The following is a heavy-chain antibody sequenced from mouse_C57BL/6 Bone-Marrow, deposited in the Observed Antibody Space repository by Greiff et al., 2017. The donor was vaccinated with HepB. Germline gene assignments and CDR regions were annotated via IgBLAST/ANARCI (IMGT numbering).Heavy chain of an antibody. J-gene: IGHJ2*01. CDR2: INYDGSST. V-gene: IGHV5-16*01. D-gene: IGHD6-2*01. CDR3: ARGGLSLYYFDY. Sequence: EVMLVESEGGLVQPGSSMKLSCTASGFTFSDYYMAWVRQVPEKGLEWVANINYDGSSTYYLDSLKSRFIISRDNAKNILYLQMSSLKSEDTATYYCARGGLSLYYFDYWGQGTTLTVSS. CDR1: GFTFSDYY.